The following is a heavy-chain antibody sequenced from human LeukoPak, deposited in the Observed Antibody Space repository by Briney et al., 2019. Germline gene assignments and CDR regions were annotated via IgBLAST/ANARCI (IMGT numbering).Heavy chain of an antibody. CDR3: ARGPQHSSFWYRFDY. J-gene: IGHJ4*02. CDR2: INSGGST. V-gene: IGHV3-66*01. D-gene: IGHD6-13*01. CDR1: GFTVSSNY. Sequence: WGSLRLSCAASGFTVSSNYMSWVRQAPGKGLEWVSVINSGGSTYYADSVKGRFTISRDNSKNTLYLQMNSLRAEDTAVYYCARGPQHSSFWYRFDYWGQGTLVTVSS.